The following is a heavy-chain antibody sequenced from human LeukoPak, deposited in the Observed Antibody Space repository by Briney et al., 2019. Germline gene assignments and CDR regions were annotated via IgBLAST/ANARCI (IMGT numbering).Heavy chain of an antibody. CDR2: ISSSGST. J-gene: IGHJ5*02. Sequence: PSQTLSLTCTVSGDSISSGDYYWSWIRQPAGKGLEWIGRISSSGSTNYNPSLKSRVTISVDTSENQFSLTLNSVTAADTAVYYCARSRGGYGDYGSWFDPWGQGILVTVSS. CDR3: ARSRGGYGDYGSWFDP. V-gene: IGHV4-61*02. D-gene: IGHD3-16*01. CDR1: GDSISSGDYY.